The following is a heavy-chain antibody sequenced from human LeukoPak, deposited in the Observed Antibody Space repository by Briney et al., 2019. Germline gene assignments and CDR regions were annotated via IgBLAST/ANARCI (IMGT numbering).Heavy chain of an antibody. Sequence: ASVKVSCKASGYTFTGYYMHWVRQAPGQGLEWMGWINPNSGGTNYAQKFQGRVTMTRDTSIGTAYMELSRLRSDDTAVYYCARVSGTSLATSDFDYWGQGTLVTVSS. CDR2: INPNSGGT. J-gene: IGHJ4*02. CDR1: GYTFTGYY. CDR3: ARVSGTSLATSDFDY. V-gene: IGHV1-2*02. D-gene: IGHD2-2*01.